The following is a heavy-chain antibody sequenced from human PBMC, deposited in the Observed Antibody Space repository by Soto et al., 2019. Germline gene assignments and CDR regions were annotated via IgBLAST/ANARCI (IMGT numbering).Heavy chain of an antibody. Sequence: QAQLQESGPGLVKPSGTLSLTCAVSGGSISSSNWWSWVRQPPGKGLEWIGEIYHSGNPNYNPSLKSRVTMAVDKSRNQFSLKLSSVIAADTAVYYCARRWGEGRVDYWGQGTLVTVSS. CDR3: ARRWGEGRVDY. CDR2: IYHSGNP. D-gene: IGHD3-10*01. V-gene: IGHV4-4*02. CDR1: GGSISSSNW. J-gene: IGHJ4*02.